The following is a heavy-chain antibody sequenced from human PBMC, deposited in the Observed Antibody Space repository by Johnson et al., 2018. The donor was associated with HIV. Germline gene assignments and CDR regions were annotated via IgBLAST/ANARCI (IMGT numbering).Heavy chain of an antibody. Sequence: EVQLVESGGGLVRPGGSLRLSCAASGFIFSDYYMSWVRQAPGKGLEWVSVIYSGGSTYYADSVKGRFTISRDNSKNTLYLQMNSLRAEDTAVYYCARVTGDSSSWYVGAFDIWGQGTMVTVSS. CDR1: GFIFSDYY. V-gene: IGHV3-66*01. D-gene: IGHD6-13*01. CDR2: IYSGGST. J-gene: IGHJ3*02. CDR3: ARVTGDSSSWYVGAFDI.